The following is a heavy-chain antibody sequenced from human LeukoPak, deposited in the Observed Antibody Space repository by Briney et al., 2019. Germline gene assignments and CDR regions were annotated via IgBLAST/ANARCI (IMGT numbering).Heavy chain of an antibody. D-gene: IGHD3-22*01. CDR1: GGSISGYF. CDR3: ARGLRDEERYYKYYYMDV. V-gene: IGHV4-4*09. Sequence: SETLSLTCTISGGSISGYFGTWIRQASGRGLEWIGYIHTIETKYNPSLQSRVSMSIDTSKNQFSLNLRSVTAADTAVYYCARGLRDEERYYKYYYMDVWGKGTTVTVSS. CDR2: IHTIET. J-gene: IGHJ6*03.